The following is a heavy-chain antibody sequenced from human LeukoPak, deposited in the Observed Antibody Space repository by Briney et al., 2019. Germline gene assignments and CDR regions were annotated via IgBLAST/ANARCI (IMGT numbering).Heavy chain of an antibody. CDR3: VRLGGGSYFDN. J-gene: IGHJ4*02. D-gene: IGHD1-26*01. V-gene: IGHV3-11*01. Sequence: GGSLGLSCTASGFSFGDYSMGWVRQAPGKGLECISYIDRSGDIIYYAGSMKGRFTISRDNARNSLYLQMNSLRVEDTAVYYCVRLGGGSYFDNWGQGTLVTVSS. CDR1: GFSFGDYS. CDR2: IDRSGDII.